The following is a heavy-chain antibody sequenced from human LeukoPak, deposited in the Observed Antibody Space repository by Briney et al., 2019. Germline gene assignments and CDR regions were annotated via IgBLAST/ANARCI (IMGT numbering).Heavy chain of an antibody. CDR2: IGSSSSYI. V-gene: IGHV3-21*01. J-gene: IGHJ4*02. Sequence: GGSLRLSCAASGFTFSSYSMNWVRQAPGKGLEWVSSIGSSSSYIYYADSVKGRFTISRDNAKNSLYLQMNSLRAEDTAVYYCATLGPLGRLIYWGQGTLVTVSS. CDR3: ATLGPLGRLIY. CDR1: GFTFSSYS. D-gene: IGHD1-26*01.